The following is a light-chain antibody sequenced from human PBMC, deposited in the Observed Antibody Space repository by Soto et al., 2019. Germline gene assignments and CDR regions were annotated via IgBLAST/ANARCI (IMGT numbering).Light chain of an antibody. CDR1: QSVSNY. CDR2: GAS. Sequence: DIVLTQSPGTLSLSPGDRATLSCRASQSVSNYVAWYQQRPGQAPRLLIYGASTRAAGIPDRFSGSGSGTDFTLTITRLEPEDSAVYFCQQYNGPPTTFGQGTRLEI. J-gene: IGKJ5*01. V-gene: IGKV3-20*01. CDR3: QQYNGPPTT.